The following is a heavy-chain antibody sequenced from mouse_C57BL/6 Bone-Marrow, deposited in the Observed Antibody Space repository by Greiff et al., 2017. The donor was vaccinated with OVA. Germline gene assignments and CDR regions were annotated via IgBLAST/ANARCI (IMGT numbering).Heavy chain of an antibody. J-gene: IGHJ2*01. CDR2: IDPNNGGT. CDR3: ARIYDGFFDY. CDR1: GYTFTRYW. Sequence: QVQLQQPGAELVWHGASLNLSCKASGYTFTRYWMHWVKQRPGRGLEWIGRIDPNNGGTKYNEKFTSKATLTVDKPSSTAYMQLSSMTSEDAAVYYCARIYDGFFDYWGQGTTLTVSS. V-gene: IGHV1-72*01. D-gene: IGHD2-3*01.